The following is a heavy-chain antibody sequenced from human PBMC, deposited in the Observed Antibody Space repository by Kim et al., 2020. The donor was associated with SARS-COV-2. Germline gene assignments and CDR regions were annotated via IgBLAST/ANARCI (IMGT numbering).Heavy chain of an antibody. J-gene: IGHJ3*02. CDR3: AKGFSRAFDI. Sequence: STYYADSVKGRSTISRGNSKNTLYLQMNSLRAEDAAVYYCAKGFSRAFDIWGQGTMVTVSS. V-gene: IGHV3-23*01. D-gene: IGHD3-10*01. CDR2: ST.